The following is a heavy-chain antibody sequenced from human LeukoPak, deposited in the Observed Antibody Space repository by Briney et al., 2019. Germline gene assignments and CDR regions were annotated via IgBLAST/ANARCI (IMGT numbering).Heavy chain of an antibody. V-gene: IGHV3-7*01. Sequence: GGSLRLSCAASGFTFSQYCMNWVRQAPGKGLEWVANIKQDGYEKYYVDSVKGRFTISRDNAKNSLYLHMNSLRAEDTAVYYCAREVPNYDFWSGYNYNGMAVWGQGTTVAVSS. J-gene: IGHJ6*02. CDR1: GFTFSQYC. CDR2: IKQDGYEK. D-gene: IGHD3-3*01. CDR3: AREVPNYDFWSGYNYNGMAV.